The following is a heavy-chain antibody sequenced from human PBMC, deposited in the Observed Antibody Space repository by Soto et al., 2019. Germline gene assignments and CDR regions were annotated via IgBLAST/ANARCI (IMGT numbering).Heavy chain of an antibody. D-gene: IGHD1-26*01. J-gene: IGHJ4*01. CDR3: AKEGGLSGSYYISSSYYFDY. V-gene: IGHV3-30*18. CDR2: ISYDGSNT. CDR1: GFTFSSYG. Sequence: QVQLVESGGGVVQPGRSLRLSCAASGFTFSSYGMHWVRQAPGKGLEWVAIISYDGSNTYYADSVKGGFTISRDNSKNTLYLQRNSLRAEDTSVYYCAKEGGLSGSYYISSSYYFDYWGHGTLVTVSS.